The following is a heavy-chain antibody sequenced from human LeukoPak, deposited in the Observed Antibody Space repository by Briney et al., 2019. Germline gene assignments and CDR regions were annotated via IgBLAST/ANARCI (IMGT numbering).Heavy chain of an antibody. V-gene: IGHV4-39*01. J-gene: IGHJ6*03. CDR3: ARVAKRDHYGSGSYYPQSYYYYMDV. Sequence: PSETLSLTCTVSGGSISSSSYYWGWIRQPPGKGLEWIGSIYYSGSTYYNPSLKSRVTISVDTSKNQFSLKLSSVTAADTAVYYCARVAKRDHYGSGSYYPQSYYYYMDVWGKGTTVTVSS. D-gene: IGHD3-10*01. CDR2: IYYSGST. CDR1: GGSISSSSYY.